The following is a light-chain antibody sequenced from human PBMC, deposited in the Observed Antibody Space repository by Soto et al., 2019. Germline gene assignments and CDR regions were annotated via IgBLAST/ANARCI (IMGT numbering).Light chain of an antibody. Sequence: DIQMTQSHSTLSASVGETVTVTCRASQSVSGWLAWYQQKPGKAPKLLIYAASSLQSGVPSRFSGSGSGTDFTLTISSLQPEDFATYYCQQSYSTPGTFGQGTKVDIK. CDR1: QSVSGW. CDR2: AAS. CDR3: QQSYSTPGT. J-gene: IGKJ1*01. V-gene: IGKV1-39*01.